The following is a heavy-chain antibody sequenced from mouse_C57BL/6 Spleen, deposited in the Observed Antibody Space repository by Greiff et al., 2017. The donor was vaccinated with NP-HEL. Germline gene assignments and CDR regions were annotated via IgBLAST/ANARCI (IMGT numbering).Heavy chain of an antibody. Sequence: QVQLQQPGAELVKPGASVKMSCKASGYTFTSYWITWVKQRPGQGLEWIGDIYPGSGSTHYNEKFKSKATLTVDTSSSTAYMQLSSLTSEDSAVYYCARDSNYYAMDYWGQGTSVTVSS. D-gene: IGHD2-5*01. J-gene: IGHJ4*01. CDR3: ARDSNYYAMDY. V-gene: IGHV1-55*01. CDR1: GYTFTSYW. CDR2: IYPGSGST.